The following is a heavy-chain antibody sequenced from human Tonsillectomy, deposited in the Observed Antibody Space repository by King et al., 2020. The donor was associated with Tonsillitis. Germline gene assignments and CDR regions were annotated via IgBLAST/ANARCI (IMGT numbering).Heavy chain of an antibody. V-gene: IGHV3-30*18. Sequence: VQLVESGGGVVQPGRSLRLSCAASGFTFSSYGMHWVRQAPGKGLEWVAVISYDGSNKYYADSVKGRFTISRDNSKNTLYLQMNSLRAEDTAVYYCAKDLGWELSYGMDVWGQGTTVTVSS. J-gene: IGHJ6*02. CDR1: GFTFSSYG. D-gene: IGHD1-26*01. CDR3: AKDLGWELSYGMDV. CDR2: ISYDGSNK.